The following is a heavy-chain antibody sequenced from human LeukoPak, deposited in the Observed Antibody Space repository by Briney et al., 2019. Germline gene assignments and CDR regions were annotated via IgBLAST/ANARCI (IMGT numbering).Heavy chain of an antibody. CDR3: AGKTGYSSSWYGAFDI. CDR2: IYHSGST. D-gene: IGHD6-13*01. J-gene: IGHJ3*02. Sequence: PSGTLSLTCAVSGGSISSSNWWSWVRQPPGKGLEWIGEIYHSGSTNYNPSLKSRVTISVDKSKNQFSLKLSSVTAADTAVYYCAGKTGYSSSWYGAFDIWGQGTMVTVSS. CDR1: GGSISSSNW. V-gene: IGHV4-4*02.